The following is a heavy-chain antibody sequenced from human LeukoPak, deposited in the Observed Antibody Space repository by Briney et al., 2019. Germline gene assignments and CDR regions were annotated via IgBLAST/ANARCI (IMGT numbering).Heavy chain of an antibody. CDR3: ARVGYSSSWYAFHRFNDAFDI. CDR2: ISSSSSTI. CDR1: GFTLSNYN. J-gene: IGHJ3*02. Sequence: PGGSLRLSCAASGFTLSNYNMNWVRQAPGKGLEWVSYISSSSSTIYYADSAEGRFTISRDNAKNSLYLQMNSLRDEDTAVYYCARVGYSSSWYAFHRFNDAFDIWGQGTMVTVSS. D-gene: IGHD6-13*01. V-gene: IGHV3-48*02.